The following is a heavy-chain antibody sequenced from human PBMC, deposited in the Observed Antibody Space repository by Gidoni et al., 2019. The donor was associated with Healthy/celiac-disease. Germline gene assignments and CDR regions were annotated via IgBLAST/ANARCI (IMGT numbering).Heavy chain of an antibody. Sequence: VKGRFTISRDNSKNSLYLQMNSLRTEDTALYYCAKDGGLNGYEYYFDYWGQGTLVTVSS. D-gene: IGHD5-12*01. CDR3: AKDGGLNGYEYYFDY. V-gene: IGHV3-43*01. J-gene: IGHJ4*02.